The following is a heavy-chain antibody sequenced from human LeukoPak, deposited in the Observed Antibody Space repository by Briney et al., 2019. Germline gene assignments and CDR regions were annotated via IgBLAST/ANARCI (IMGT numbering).Heavy chain of an antibody. V-gene: IGHV4-39*01. Sequence: SETLSLTCTVSGGSISSNNYYWGWIRQPPGKGLEWIGSIYYGGYTYYNPSLKSRVTISVDTSKNQFSLRLTSVTAADTAVYFCARRGYSDTSAYFYYWGQGTLVTVSS. CDR3: ARRGYSDTSAYFYY. CDR1: GGSISSNNYY. J-gene: IGHJ4*02. D-gene: IGHD3-22*01. CDR2: IYYGGYT.